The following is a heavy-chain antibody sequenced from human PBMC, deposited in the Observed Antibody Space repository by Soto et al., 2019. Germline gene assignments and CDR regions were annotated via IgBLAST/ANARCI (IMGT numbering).Heavy chain of an antibody. CDR1: GFTFSSYS. CDR2: ISSSSSYI. J-gene: IGHJ6*02. V-gene: IGHV3-21*01. Sequence: PGGSLRLSCAASGFTFSSYSMNWVRQAPGKGLEWVSSISSSSSYIYYADSVKGRFTISRDNAKNSLCLQMNSLRAEDTAVYYCARWREDYYYYGMDVWGQGTTVTVSS. CDR3: ARWREDYYYYGMDV.